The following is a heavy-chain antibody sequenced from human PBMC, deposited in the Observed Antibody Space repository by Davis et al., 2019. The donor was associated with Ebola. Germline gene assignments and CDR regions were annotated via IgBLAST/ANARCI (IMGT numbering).Heavy chain of an antibody. CDR1: EFNFDDYA. V-gene: IGHV3-9*01. Sequence: GESLKISCTASEFNFDDYAMHWVRHAPGKGLEWVSGITWNSDNTGYADTVNGRFTISRDNGKDTLYLQMNNLRAEDTALYYCARDRIWGGDSGTYYFARWGQGTVVTVSS. CDR2: ITWNSDNT. CDR3: ARDRIWGGDSGTYYFAR. D-gene: IGHD2-21*02. J-gene: IGHJ4*02.